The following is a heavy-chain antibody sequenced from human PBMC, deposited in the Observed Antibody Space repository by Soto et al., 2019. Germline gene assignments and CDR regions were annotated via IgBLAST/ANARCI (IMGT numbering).Heavy chain of an antibody. CDR3: AKDWGGAAGTLANYNYMDV. J-gene: IGHJ6*03. D-gene: IGHD6-13*01. CDR2: ISYDGSNK. V-gene: IGHV3-30*18. Sequence: GGSLRLSCAASGFTFSSYGMHWVRQAPGKGLEWVAVISYDGSNKYYADSVKGRFTISRDNSKNTLYLQMNSLRAEDTAVYYCAKDWGGAAGTLANYNYMDVWGKGTTVTVSS. CDR1: GFTFSSYG.